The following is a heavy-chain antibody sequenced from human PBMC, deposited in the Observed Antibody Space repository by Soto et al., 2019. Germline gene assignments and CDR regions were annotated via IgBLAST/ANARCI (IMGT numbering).Heavy chain of an antibody. CDR2: IIPIFIIP. CDR1: GGTLSSYA. Sequence: QVQLLQSGSEVRQPGSSVKVSCTDSGGTLSSYAMTWVRLAPGQGLEWMGGIIPIFIIPDYAQKFQGRVSITADKATSTAYMELSNLGPEDTSIYDCAKARGYCSGRNNRYGGMDAWGQGTTVTVSS. V-gene: IGHV1-69*17. J-gene: IGHJ6*02. D-gene: IGHD2-15*01. CDR3: AKARGYCSGRNNRYGGMDA.